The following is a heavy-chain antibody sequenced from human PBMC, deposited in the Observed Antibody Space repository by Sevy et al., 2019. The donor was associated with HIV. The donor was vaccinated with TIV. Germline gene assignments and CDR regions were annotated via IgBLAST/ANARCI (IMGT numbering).Heavy chain of an antibody. CDR3: ARVKTVGAPFDY. CDR2: ISYDGSNK. J-gene: IGHJ4*02. V-gene: IGHV3-30-3*01. Sequence: GGSLRFSCAASGFTFSSYAMHWVRQAPGKGLEWVAVISYDGSNKYYADSVKGRFTISRDNSKNTLYLQMNSLRAEDTAVYYCARVKTVGAPFDYWGQGTLVTVSS. D-gene: IGHD1-26*01. CDR1: GFTFSSYA.